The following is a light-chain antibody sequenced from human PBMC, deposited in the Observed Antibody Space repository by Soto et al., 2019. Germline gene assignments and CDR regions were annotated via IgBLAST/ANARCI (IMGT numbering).Light chain of an antibody. V-gene: IGKV3-11*01. Sequence: EIVLTQSPATLSLSPGERATLSCRASQSVSSYLAWYQQNPGQAPRLLIYDASNRATGIPARFSGSGSGTDFTLTISSLEPEDFAVYYCQQRSNWPPGYTFGQGTKLAIK. CDR3: QQRSNWPPGYT. CDR2: DAS. J-gene: IGKJ2*01. CDR1: QSVSSY.